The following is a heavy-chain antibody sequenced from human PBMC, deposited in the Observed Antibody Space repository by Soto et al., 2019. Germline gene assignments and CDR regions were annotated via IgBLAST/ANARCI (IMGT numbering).Heavy chain of an antibody. J-gene: IGHJ4*02. V-gene: IGHV5-51*01. Sequence: PGESLKISCKGSGDSFSTYSIGWVRQVPGKGLEWIGNIFSSDSNAGYSPSFQGQDTISVDKSISTTYLQWSSLKASDTAIYYCATWRSSHWFDYWGQGTLVTVSS. CDR1: GDSFSTYS. D-gene: IGHD2-2*01. CDR3: ATWRSSHWFDY. CDR2: IFSSDSNA.